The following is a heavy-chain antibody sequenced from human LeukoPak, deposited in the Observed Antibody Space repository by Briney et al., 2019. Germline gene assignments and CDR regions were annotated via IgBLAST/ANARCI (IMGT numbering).Heavy chain of an antibody. CDR2: VSYDGKYE. J-gene: IGHJ6*02. D-gene: IGHD1-14*01. CDR3: AKVRGPLYYYAVDA. CDR1: GFMFTNCA. V-gene: IGHV3-30*18. Sequence: GGSLRLSCAASGFMFTNCAFHWVRQAPGKGPEWGATVSYDGKYEFYSDSVKGRFSISRNDSDNTVHLQMNSLRPEDSAVFYCAKVRGPLYYYAVDAWGQGTKVTVSS.